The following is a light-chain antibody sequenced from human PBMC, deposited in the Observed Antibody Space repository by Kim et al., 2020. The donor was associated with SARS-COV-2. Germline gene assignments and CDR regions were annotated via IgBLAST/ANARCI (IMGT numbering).Light chain of an antibody. Sequence: QSALTQPASVSGSPGQSITISCTGTSSDVGGYNYVAWYQQHPGKAPKLMIYDVSNRPSGVSNRFSGSKSGNTASLTISGLQAEDEADDYCSSYTSSSTNWVFGGGTQVTVL. CDR1: SSDVGGYNY. J-gene: IGLJ3*02. CDR2: DVS. V-gene: IGLV2-14*03. CDR3: SSYTSSSTNWV.